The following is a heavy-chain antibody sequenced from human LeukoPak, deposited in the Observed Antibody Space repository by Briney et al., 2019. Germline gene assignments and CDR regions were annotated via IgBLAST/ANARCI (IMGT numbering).Heavy chain of an antibody. CDR1: GFTFDDYA. CDR2: ISWNSGSI. Sequence: GRSLRLSCAASGFTFDDYAMHWVRQAPGKGLEWVSGISWNSGSIGYADSVKGRFTISRDNSKNTLYLQMNSLRAEDTAVYYCASPVHDYSKEPGHPHPFDYWGQGTLVTVSS. J-gene: IGHJ4*02. CDR3: ASPVHDYSKEPGHPHPFDY. V-gene: IGHV3-9*01. D-gene: IGHD4-11*01.